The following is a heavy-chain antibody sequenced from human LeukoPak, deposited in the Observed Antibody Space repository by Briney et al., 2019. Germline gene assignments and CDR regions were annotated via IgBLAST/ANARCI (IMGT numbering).Heavy chain of an antibody. CDR3: ATGAPGTSFDY. D-gene: IGHD1-14*01. CDR2: MSYDGANT. CDR1: GFTFSSFF. J-gene: IGHJ4*02. V-gene: IGHV3-30-3*01. Sequence: GGSLTLSRAASGFTFSSFFMHGVRQAPGKGLEGVAVMSYDGANTYSADSVRGRFTISSDNSGNTLYLQMNSLRAEDTAVYFCATGAPGTSFDYWGQGTLVTVSS.